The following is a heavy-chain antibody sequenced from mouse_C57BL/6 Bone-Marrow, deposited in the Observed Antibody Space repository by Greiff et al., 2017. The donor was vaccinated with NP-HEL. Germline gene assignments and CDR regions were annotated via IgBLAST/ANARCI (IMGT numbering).Heavy chain of an antibody. D-gene: IGHD2-4*01. CDR3: ARSGDYDEGTWFAY. CDR2: INPSSGYT. J-gene: IGHJ3*01. V-gene: IGHV1-4*01. Sequence: QVQLKQSGAELARPGASVKMSCKASGYTFTSYTMHWVKQRPGQGLEWIGYINPSSGYTKYNQKFKDKATLTADESSSTAYMQLSSLTSEDSAVYYCARSGDYDEGTWFAYWGQGTLVTVSA. CDR1: GYTFTSYT.